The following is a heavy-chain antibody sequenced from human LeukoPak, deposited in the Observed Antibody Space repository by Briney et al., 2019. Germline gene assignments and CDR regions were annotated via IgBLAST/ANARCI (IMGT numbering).Heavy chain of an antibody. CDR1: GGSFSGYY. Sequence: SETLSLTCAVYGGSFSGYYWSWIRQPPGKGLEWIGEINHSGSTSYNPSLKSRVTISVDTSKNQFSLKLSSVTAADTAVYYCARDNIVVVPAAIGFDPWGQGTLVTVSS. J-gene: IGHJ5*02. CDR2: INHSGST. D-gene: IGHD2-2*02. CDR3: ARDNIVVVPAAIGFDP. V-gene: IGHV4-34*01.